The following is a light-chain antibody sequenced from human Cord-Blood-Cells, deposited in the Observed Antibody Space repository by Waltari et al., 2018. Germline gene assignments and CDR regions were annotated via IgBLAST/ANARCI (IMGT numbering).Light chain of an antibody. Sequence: EIVLTQSPATLSLSPGERATLSCRASQSVSSYLAWYQHKPGQAPRLLIYDASNRATGIPARFSGSGSGTDFTLTISSLEPEDFAVYYCQQRSNWPRTFGGGTKVEIK. CDR3: QQRSNWPRT. CDR1: QSVSSY. V-gene: IGKV3-11*01. J-gene: IGKJ4*01. CDR2: DAS.